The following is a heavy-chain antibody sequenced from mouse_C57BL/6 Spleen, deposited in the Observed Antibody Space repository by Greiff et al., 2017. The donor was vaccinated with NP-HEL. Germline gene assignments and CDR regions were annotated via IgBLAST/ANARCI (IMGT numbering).Heavy chain of an antibody. CDR3: GTGDYPYYAMDY. Sequence: QVQLQQSGPGLVQPSQSLSITCTVSGFSLTSYGVHWVRQSPGKGLEWLGVIWSGGSTDYNAAFISRLSSSKDNSKRQIFFKMNSLQADDTAIYYCGTGDYPYYAMDYWGQGTSVTVSS. J-gene: IGHJ4*01. D-gene: IGHD5-5*01. CDR2: IWSGGST. V-gene: IGHV2-2*01. CDR1: GFSLTSYG.